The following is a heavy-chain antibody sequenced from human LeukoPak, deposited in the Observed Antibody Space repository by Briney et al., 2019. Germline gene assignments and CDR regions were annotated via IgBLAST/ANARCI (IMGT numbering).Heavy chain of an antibody. Sequence: GGSLRLSCAASGFTFSSYGMHWVLQAPGKGLEWVAVIWYDGSNKYYADSVKGRFTISRDNSKNTLYLQMNSLRAEDTAVYYCAKDRGDFWSGYYFDYWGQGTLVTVSS. CDR2: IWYDGSNK. D-gene: IGHD3-3*01. J-gene: IGHJ4*02. CDR3: AKDRGDFWSGYYFDY. CDR1: GFTFSSYG. V-gene: IGHV3-33*06.